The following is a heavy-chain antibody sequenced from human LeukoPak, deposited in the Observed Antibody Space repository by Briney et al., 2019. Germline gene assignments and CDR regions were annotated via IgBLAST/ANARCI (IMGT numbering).Heavy chain of an antibody. J-gene: IGHJ3*02. V-gene: IGHV3-23*01. CDR3: AKIGEGDQLLSSAFDI. CDR2: INGSGDAT. CDR1: GFTFSHYT. D-gene: IGHD2-2*01. Sequence: GGSLRLSCAASGFTFSHYTMAWVRQAPGKGLEWVSSINGSGDATTYADSMMGRFTISRDNSKNTLYLQMNSLRAEDTAVYYCAKIGEGDQLLSSAFDIWGQGTMVTVSS.